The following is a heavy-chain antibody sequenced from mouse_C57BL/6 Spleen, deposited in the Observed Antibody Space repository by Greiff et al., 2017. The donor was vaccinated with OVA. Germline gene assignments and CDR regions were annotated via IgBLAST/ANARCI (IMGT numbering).Heavy chain of an antibody. CDR3: VSHDGYFSAWFAY. D-gene: IGHD2-3*01. Sequence: VQLQQPGTELVKPGASVKLSCKASGYTFTSYWMHWVKQRPGQGLEWIGNINPSNGGTNYNEKFKSKATLTVDKSSSTAYMQLSSLTSEDAAVYYCVSHDGYFSAWFAYWGQGTLVTVSA. CDR1: GYTFTSYW. J-gene: IGHJ3*01. V-gene: IGHV1-53*01. CDR2: INPSNGGT.